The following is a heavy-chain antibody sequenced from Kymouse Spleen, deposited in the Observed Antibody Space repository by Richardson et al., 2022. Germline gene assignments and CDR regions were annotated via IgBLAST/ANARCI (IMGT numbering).Heavy chain of an antibody. CDR1: GDSVSSNSAA. D-gene: IGHD6-13*01. CDR2: TYYRSKWYN. J-gene: IGHJ6*02. Sequence: QVQLQQSGPGLVKPSQTLSLTCAISGDSVSSNSAAWNWIRQSPSRGLEWLGRTYYRSKWYNDYAVSVKSRITINPDTSKNQFSLQLNSVTPEDTAVYYCAWVIAAAGSNYYYYGMDVWGQGTTVTVSS. V-gene: IGHV6-1*01. CDR3: AWVIAAAGSNYYYYGMDV.